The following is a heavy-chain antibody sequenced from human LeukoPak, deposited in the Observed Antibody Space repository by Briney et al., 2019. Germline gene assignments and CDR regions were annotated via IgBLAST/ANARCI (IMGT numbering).Heavy chain of an antibody. CDR2: IYYSGST. CDR3: ARYQGNYYGSGTFDY. Sequence: SQTLSLTCTVSGGSISSGDYYWSWIRQPPGKGLEWIGYIYYSGSTYYNPSLKSRVTISVDTSKNQFSLKLSSVTAADTAVYYCARYQGNYYGSGTFDYWGQGTLVTVSS. D-gene: IGHD3-10*01. J-gene: IGHJ4*02. V-gene: IGHV4-30-4*08. CDR1: GGSISSGDYY.